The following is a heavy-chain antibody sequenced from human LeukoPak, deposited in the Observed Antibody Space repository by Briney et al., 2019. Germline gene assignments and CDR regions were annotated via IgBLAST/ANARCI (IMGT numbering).Heavy chain of an antibody. CDR2: ISGSGGST. Sequence: GGSLRLSCAASGFTFSDYYMSWIRQAPGKGLEWVSAISGSGGSTYYADSVKGRFTISRDNSKNTLYLQMNSLRAEDTAVYYCAKGLRGYSGYDFSCWGQGTLVTVSS. CDR1: GFTFSDYY. J-gene: IGHJ4*02. V-gene: IGHV3-23*01. CDR3: AKGLRGYSGYDFSC. D-gene: IGHD5-12*01.